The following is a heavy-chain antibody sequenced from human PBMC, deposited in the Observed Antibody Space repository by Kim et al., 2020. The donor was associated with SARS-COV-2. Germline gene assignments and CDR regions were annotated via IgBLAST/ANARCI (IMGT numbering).Heavy chain of an antibody. Sequence: SQTLSLTCVISGDSVSSDSAAWNWLRQSPSRGLEWLGSTYYRSKWYYDYEDSVKSRITINPDTSKNQFSLQLKSVTPEDPAMYYCAMDHQYSIDSWGQGTLYTVSS. CDR3: AMDHQYSIDS. D-gene: IGHD5-12*01. CDR2: TYYRSKWYY. V-gene: IGHV6-1*01. CDR1: GDSVSSDSAA. J-gene: IGHJ4*02.